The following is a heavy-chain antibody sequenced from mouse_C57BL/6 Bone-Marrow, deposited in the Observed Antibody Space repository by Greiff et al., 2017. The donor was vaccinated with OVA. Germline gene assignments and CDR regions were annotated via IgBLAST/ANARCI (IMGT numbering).Heavy chain of an antibody. CDR3: ARYYYGGESVDY. D-gene: IGHD1-1*02. J-gene: IGHJ2*01. V-gene: IGHV1-64*01. Sequence: VQLQQPGAELVKPGASVKLSCKASGYTFTSYWMHWVKQRPGQGLEWIGMIHPTSGSTNYNEKFKSKATLTVDKSSSTAYMQLSSLTSEDSAVYYCARYYYGGESVDYWGQGTTLTVSS. CDR1: GYTFTSYW. CDR2: IHPTSGST.